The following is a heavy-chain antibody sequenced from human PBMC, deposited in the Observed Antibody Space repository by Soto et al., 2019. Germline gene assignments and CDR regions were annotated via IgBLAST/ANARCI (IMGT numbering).Heavy chain of an antibody. V-gene: IGHV3-11*01. CDR1: GFTFSDYY. Sequence: LRLSCAASGFTFSDYYMSWIRQAPGKGLEWVSYISSSGSTIYYADSVKGRFTISRDNAKNSLYLQMNSLRAEDTAVYYCAREAILYGDSRKIFDYWGQGTLVTVSS. CDR3: AREAILYGDSRKIFDY. J-gene: IGHJ4*02. D-gene: IGHD4-17*01. CDR2: ISSSGSTI.